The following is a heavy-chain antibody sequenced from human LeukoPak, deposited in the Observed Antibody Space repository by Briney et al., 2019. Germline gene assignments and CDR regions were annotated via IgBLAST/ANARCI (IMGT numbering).Heavy chain of an antibody. CDR2: IYTSGST. CDR3: ARRGYYDSSGNDAFDI. Sequence: SETLSLTCTVSGGSISSHYWSWIRQPAGKGLEWIGRIYTSGSTSYNPSLKSRVTISLNKSNNQFSLRLTSVTAADTAVYYCARRGYYDSSGNDAFDIWGQGKTVTVSS. J-gene: IGHJ3*02. V-gene: IGHV4-4*07. D-gene: IGHD3-22*01. CDR1: GGSISSHY.